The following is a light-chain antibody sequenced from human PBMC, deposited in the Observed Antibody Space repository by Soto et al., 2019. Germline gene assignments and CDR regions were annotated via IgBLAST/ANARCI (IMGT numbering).Light chain of an antibody. CDR2: GAS. Sequence: EFVLTQSPGTLSLFPGERATLSCRASRSVTNSYLAWFQQKPGQAPRLLIYGASTRATGIPARFSGSGSGTEFTLTISSLQSEDFAVYYCQQYNNWPWTFGQGTRLEIK. V-gene: IGKV3-15*01. J-gene: IGKJ5*01. CDR1: RSVTNSY. CDR3: QQYNNWPWT.